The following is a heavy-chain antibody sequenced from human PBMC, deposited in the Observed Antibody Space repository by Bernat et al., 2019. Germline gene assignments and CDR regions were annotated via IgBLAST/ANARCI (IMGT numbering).Heavy chain of an antibody. CDR1: GGSISSSSYY. V-gene: IGHV4-39*01. D-gene: IGHD2-15*01. CDR2: IYYSGST. CDR3: ARVGYCSGGSCYDDDY. Sequence: LQLQESGPGLVKPSETLSLTCTVSGGSISSSSYYLGWIRQPPGTVLEWIGSIYYSGSTYYNPSLKSRVTIAVDTAKKQFSLKRRSVAAADTAVDYCARVGYCSGGSCYDDDYWGQGTLVTVSS. J-gene: IGHJ4*02.